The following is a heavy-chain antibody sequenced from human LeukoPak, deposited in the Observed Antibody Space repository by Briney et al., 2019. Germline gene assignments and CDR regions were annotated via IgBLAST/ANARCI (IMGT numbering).Heavy chain of an antibody. CDR2: ISYDATNK. Sequence: PGRSLRLSCAASGFTFSNYVIHWVRQAPGKGLEWVAVISYDATNKYYRDSVKGRFTISRDNSKNTLYLQMNSLRVEDTAVYYCARDQDVAAAGTWGSIDYWGQGTLVTVSS. CDR1: GFTFSNYV. V-gene: IGHV3-30*03. CDR3: ARDQDVAAAGTWGSIDY. J-gene: IGHJ4*02. D-gene: IGHD6-13*01.